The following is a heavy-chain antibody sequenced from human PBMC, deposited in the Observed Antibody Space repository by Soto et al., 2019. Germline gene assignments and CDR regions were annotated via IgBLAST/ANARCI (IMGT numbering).Heavy chain of an antibody. D-gene: IGHD3-10*01. CDR3: ARAGGITMVRGVITNYGMDV. Sequence: AVKVSCKASGDTFNSYAVNWVRQAPGQGLEWMGGINPIFGAANYAQKFQGRVTITADESTSTVYMELRSLRSDDTAVYYCARAGGITMVRGVITNYGMDVWGQGTTVTVSS. J-gene: IGHJ6*02. V-gene: IGHV1-69*13. CDR1: GDTFNSYA. CDR2: INPIFGAA.